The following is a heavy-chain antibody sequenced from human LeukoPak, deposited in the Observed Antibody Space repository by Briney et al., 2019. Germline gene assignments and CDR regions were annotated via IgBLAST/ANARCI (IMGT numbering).Heavy chain of an antibody. CDR1: GGSFSGYY. CDR3: ASRDGYNWFDP. D-gene: IGHD5-24*01. Sequence: SETLPLTCAVYGGSFSGYYWSWIRQPPGKGLEWIGEINHSGSTNYNPSLKSRVTISVDTSKNQFSLKLSSVTAADTAVYYCASRDGYNWFDPWGQGTLVTVSS. CDR2: INHSGST. V-gene: IGHV4-34*01. J-gene: IGHJ5*02.